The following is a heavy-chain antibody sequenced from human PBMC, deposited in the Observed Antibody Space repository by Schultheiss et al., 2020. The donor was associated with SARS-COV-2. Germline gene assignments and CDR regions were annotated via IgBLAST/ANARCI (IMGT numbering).Heavy chain of an antibody. D-gene: IGHD2-2*01. CDR1: GYTFNKYG. CDR2: ISGDNSEA. Sequence: ASVKVSCKTSGYTFNKYGITWVREAPGQGLEWVGWISGDNSEANDGQNVQGRVTMTTERATSTADRERRSLTSDDTAMYYCARVIGSSSMYGLEWGQGTLVTVSS. J-gene: IGHJ4*02. V-gene: IGHV1-18*01. CDR3: ARVIGSSSMYGLE.